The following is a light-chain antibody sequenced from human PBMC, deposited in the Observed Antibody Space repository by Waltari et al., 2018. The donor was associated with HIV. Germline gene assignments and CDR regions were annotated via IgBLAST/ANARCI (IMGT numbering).Light chain of an antibody. J-gene: IGKJ4*01. Sequence: EIVMTQSPATLSVTLLERAILSCTASQSVSSNLAWYQQKPGQAPRLLIYGASTRATGIPARFSGSGSGTELTLTISSLQSEDFAVYYCQQYNNWPPLTVGGGTKVEIK. V-gene: IGKV3-15*01. CDR1: QSVSSN. CDR3: QQYNNWPPLT. CDR2: GAS.